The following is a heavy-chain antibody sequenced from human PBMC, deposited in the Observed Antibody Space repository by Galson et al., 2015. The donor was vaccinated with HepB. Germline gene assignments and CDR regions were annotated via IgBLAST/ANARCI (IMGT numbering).Heavy chain of an antibody. CDR2: ISYDGSNK. Sequence: SLRLSCAASGFTFSSYAMHWVRQAPGKGLEWVAVISYDGSNKYYADSVKGRFTISRDNSKNTLYLQMNSLRAEDTAVYYCANSIAVAGILPGYWGQGTLVTVSS. CDR3: ANSIAVAGILPGY. V-gene: IGHV3-30*04. D-gene: IGHD6-19*01. CDR1: GFTFSSYA. J-gene: IGHJ4*02.